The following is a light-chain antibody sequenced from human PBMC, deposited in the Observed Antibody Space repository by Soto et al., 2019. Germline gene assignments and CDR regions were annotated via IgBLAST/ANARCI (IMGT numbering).Light chain of an antibody. V-gene: IGLV1-44*01. CDR1: SFNIGSNT. J-gene: IGLJ3*02. Sequence: QSVLTQPPSASGTPGQRVTISCSGSSFNIGSNTVNWYQQLPGTAPKLLIYSNNQRPSGVPDRFSGSKSGTSASLAISGLQSEDEAEYYCAAWDDSLNGRWVFGGGTKLTVL. CDR2: SNN. CDR3: AAWDDSLNGRWV.